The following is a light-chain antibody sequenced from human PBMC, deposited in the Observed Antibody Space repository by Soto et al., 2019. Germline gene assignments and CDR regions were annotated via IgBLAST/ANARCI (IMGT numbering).Light chain of an antibody. J-gene: IGKJ1*01. CDR3: QQYNSYST. Sequence: DIQMTQSPSTLSGSVGDRVTLTCRASQTISSWLAWYQQKPGKAPKLLIYKASTLKSGVPSRFSGSGSGTEFTLTISSLQPDDFATYYCQQYNSYSTVGQGTKVDIK. CDR2: KAS. V-gene: IGKV1-5*03. CDR1: QTISSW.